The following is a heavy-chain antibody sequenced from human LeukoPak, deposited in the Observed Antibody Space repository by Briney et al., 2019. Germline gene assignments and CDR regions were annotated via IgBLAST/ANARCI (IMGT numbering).Heavy chain of an antibody. CDR3: ARGHHVVVATATWASDAFDL. CDR2: IYPGDSDS. D-gene: IGHD2-21*02. V-gene: IGHV5-51*01. J-gene: IGHJ3*01. Sequence: GESLKISCKGSGYNFTSHWIGWVRRMPGKGLEWMGIIYPGDSDSRQSPSLRGQVTISADKSINTAYLQWNSLKASDTAMYYCARGHHVVVATATWASDAFDLWGQGTMVTVSS. CDR1: GYNFTSHW.